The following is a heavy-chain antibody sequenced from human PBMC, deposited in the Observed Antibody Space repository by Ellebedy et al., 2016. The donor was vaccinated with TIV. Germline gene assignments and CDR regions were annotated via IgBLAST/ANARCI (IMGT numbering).Heavy chain of an antibody. V-gene: IGHV3-30*03. J-gene: IGHJ4*02. CDR3: ARDREWLVFDY. Sequence: GESLKISCAVSGFSFSSYVMHWVRQSPGRGLEWVAVISDDGSNQHYTDSVKGRFTISRDNPKNTLYLQMNSLRVEDTAMYYCARDREWLVFDYWGQGNLVTVSS. CDR1: GFSFSSYV. CDR2: ISDDGSNQ. D-gene: IGHD6-19*01.